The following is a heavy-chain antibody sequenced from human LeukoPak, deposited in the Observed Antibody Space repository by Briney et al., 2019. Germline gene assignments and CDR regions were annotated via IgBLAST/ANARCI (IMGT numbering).Heavy chain of an antibody. CDR2: IDSGGSTK. V-gene: IGHV3-48*03. Sequence: GGSLRLSCAASGFTFSSSETNWVRQAPGKGLEWISYIDSGGSTKYYADSVKGRFTVSRDNAKNSLFLQMNSLRAEDTAVYYCATVGRSTRPGYWGQGTLVTVSS. CDR3: ATVGRSTRPGY. J-gene: IGHJ4*02. D-gene: IGHD6-6*01. CDR1: GFTFSSSE.